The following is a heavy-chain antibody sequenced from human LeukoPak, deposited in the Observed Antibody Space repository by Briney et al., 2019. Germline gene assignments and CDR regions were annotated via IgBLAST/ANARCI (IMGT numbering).Heavy chain of an antibody. J-gene: IGHJ2*01. CDR2: IGARATTT. CDR1: GFTFTTYA. V-gene: IGHV3-23*01. D-gene: IGHD5-12*01. Sequence: GGSLRLSCAASGFTFTTYAMSWVRQAPGKGLEWVSSIGARATTTYYTGSVKGRFTTSRDNSQNTLYLQMNSLRVEDTAVYYCAKAGGHDWNYWYFDLWGRGTLVTASS. CDR3: AKAGGHDWNYWYFDL.